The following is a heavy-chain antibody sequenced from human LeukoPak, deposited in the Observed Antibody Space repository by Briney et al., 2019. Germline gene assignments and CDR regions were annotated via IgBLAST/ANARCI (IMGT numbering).Heavy chain of an antibody. D-gene: IGHD2-21*01. CDR3: ARQRSDWGHRGLHAFDI. Sequence: RGESLKISCKGSGYSFTNFWIAWVRQLPGKGLEWMGIIYPGDSDTRYSPSFQGQVTISADKSISTAYLQWSSLKASDTAMYYCARQRSDWGHRGLHAFDIWGQGTMVTVSS. CDR2: IYPGDSDT. CDR1: GYSFTNFW. V-gene: IGHV5-51*01. J-gene: IGHJ3*02.